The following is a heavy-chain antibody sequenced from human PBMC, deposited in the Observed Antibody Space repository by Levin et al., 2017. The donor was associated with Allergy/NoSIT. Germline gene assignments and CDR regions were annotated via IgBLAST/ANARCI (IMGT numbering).Heavy chain of an antibody. J-gene: IGHJ3*02. Sequence: GESLKISCKGSGYTFSNYWIGWVRQIPGKGLEWIGIIYPSDSDTIYSPSFQGQVSISADKSISTASLKWSSLKASDTAMYYCVKSRRLALRYDAFDIWGQGTKVTVSS. CDR1: GYTFSNYW. D-gene: IGHD3-16*02. V-gene: IGHV5-51*01. CDR3: VKSRRLALRYDAFDI. CDR2: IYPSDSDT.